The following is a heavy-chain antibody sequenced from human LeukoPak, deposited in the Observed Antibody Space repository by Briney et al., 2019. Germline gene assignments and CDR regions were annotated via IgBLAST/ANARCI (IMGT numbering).Heavy chain of an antibody. D-gene: IGHD5-18*01. Sequence: PSETLSLTCTVSGGSISSSSYYWGWIRQPPGKGLEWIGSIYYSGSTYYNPSLKSRVTISVGTSKNHFSLKLSSVTAADTAVYYCARHELVDTAMAPVPATCDYWGQGTLVTVSS. V-gene: IGHV4-39*01. CDR3: ARHELVDTAMAPVPATCDY. CDR2: IYYSGST. CDR1: GGSISSSSYY. J-gene: IGHJ4*02.